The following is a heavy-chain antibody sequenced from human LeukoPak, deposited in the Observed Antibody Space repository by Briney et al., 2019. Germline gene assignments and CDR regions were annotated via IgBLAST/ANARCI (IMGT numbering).Heavy chain of an antibody. Sequence: GGSLRLSCAASGFTFSSYAMSWVRQAPGKGLEWVSAISGSGGSTYYADSVKGRFTISRDNSKNTLYLQMNSLRFEDTAVYYCAKARGPGYSYGQSSADYWGQGTLVTVSS. J-gene: IGHJ4*02. V-gene: IGHV3-23*01. CDR2: ISGSGGST. CDR3: AKARGPGYSYGQSSADY. CDR1: GFTFSSYA. D-gene: IGHD5-18*01.